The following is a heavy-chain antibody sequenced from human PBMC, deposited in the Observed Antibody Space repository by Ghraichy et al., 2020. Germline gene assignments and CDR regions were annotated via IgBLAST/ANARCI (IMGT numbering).Heavy chain of an antibody. J-gene: IGHJ4*02. Sequence: SETLSLTCTVSGGSISRSNFYWGWIHQPPGKGLEWIASISYTGHTYYNPSLKSRVTISVDTSRNQFSLKLSSLTAADTAVYYCARHVGAAYFSYWGQGTLVTVSS. V-gene: IGHV4-39*01. CDR2: ISYTGHT. D-gene: IGHD1-26*01. CDR1: GGSISRSNFY. CDR3: ARHVGAAYFSY.